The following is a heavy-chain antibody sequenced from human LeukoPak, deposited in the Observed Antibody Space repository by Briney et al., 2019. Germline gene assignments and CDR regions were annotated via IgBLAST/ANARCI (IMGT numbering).Heavy chain of an antibody. J-gene: IGHJ4*02. CDR2: IKRDGSEK. CDR3: VRTAYGDYGYFDY. CDR1: GFTFSNYW. Sequence: GGSLRLSCAASGFTFSNYWMNWVRQAPGKGLEWVANIKRDGSEKYYVDSVKGRFTISRDNAKNLLYLQMNSLRAEDTAVYYCVRTAYGDYGYFDYWGQGTLVTVSS. D-gene: IGHD4-17*01. V-gene: IGHV3-7*03.